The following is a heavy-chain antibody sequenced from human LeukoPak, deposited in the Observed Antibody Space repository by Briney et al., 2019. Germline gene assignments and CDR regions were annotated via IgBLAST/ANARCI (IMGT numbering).Heavy chain of an antibody. V-gene: IGHV4-59*01. Sequence: SETLSLTCTVSGGSISSYYWSWIWQPPGKGLEWIGYIYYSGSTNYNPSLKSRVTISVDTSKNQFSLKLSSVTAADTAVYYCARDPRINHYYGMDVWGQGTTVTVSS. CDR2: IYYSGST. CDR3: ARDPRINHYYGMDV. CDR1: GGSISSYY. J-gene: IGHJ6*02.